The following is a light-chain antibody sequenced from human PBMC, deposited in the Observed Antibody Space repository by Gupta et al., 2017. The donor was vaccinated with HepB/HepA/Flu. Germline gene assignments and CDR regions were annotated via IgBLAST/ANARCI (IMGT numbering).Light chain of an antibody. Sequence: EIVMTQSPATLSVSPGERATLSCRASQSIGSNLDWYQQKPGQAPRLLIYGASTRATGIPARFSGSGSGTEFTLTISSLQSEDFVVYYCQQYNNWSYTFGQGTKLEIK. CDR2: GAS. CDR3: QQYNNWSYT. V-gene: IGKV3-15*01. CDR1: QSIGSN. J-gene: IGKJ2*01.